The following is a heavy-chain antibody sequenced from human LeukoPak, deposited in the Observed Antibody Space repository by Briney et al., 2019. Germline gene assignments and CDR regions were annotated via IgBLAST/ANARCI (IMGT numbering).Heavy chain of an antibody. CDR2: INCCWSWT. V-gene: IGHV3-74*01. D-gene: IGHD6-19*01. CDR3: ARASYSGWSSDLDY. Sequence: GGSVRPSCAASGFTFSSYWMHWVRQAPGKGVVWVSRINCCWSWTSYANSVKGRFTISRDNADNTSYLQMNSLRAEDTAVYYCARASYSGWSSDLDYWGQGTLVTVFS. J-gene: IGHJ4*02. CDR1: GFTFSSYW.